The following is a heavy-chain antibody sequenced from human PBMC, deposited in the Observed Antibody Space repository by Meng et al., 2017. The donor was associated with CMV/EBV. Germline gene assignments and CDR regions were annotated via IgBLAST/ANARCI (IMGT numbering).Heavy chain of an antibody. CDR2: IRSKANSYAT. CDR1: GFTFSGSA. V-gene: IGHV3-73*01. J-gene: IGHJ4*02. D-gene: IGHD2-2*01. CDR3: TRAVSGQPKFDY. Sequence: GESLKISCAASGFTFSGSAMHWVRQASGKGLEWVGRIRSKANSYATAYAASVKGRFTISRDDSKNTAYLQMNSLKTEDTAVYYCTRAVSGQPKFDYWGQGTLVTVPQ.